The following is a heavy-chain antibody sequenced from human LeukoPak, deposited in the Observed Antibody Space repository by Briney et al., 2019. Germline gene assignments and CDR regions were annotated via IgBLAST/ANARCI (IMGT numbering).Heavy chain of an antibody. CDR2: IYYSGST. J-gene: IGHJ6*03. V-gene: IGHV4-30-4*08. CDR3: ARGVQGGSWSGIYMDV. D-gene: IGHD3-3*01. Sequence: SETLSLTCTVSGGSISSGDYYWSWIRQPPGKGLEWIGYIYYSGSTYYNPSLKSRVTISVDTSKNQFSLKLSSVTAADTAVYYCARGVQGGSWSGIYMDVWGKGTTVTVSS. CDR1: GGSISSGDYY.